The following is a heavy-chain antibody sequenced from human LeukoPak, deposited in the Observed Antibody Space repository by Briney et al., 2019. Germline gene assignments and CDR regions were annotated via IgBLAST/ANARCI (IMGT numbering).Heavy chain of an antibody. V-gene: IGHV3-7*01. Sequence: GGSLRLSCAASEFTFNNYWMSWVRQAPGKGLEWVANIKQDGSEKYYVDSVKGRFTISRDNAKNSLYLQMNSLRAEDTAVYYCARRRTYYYYYMDVWGKGTTVTISS. CDR2: IKQDGSEK. J-gene: IGHJ6*03. CDR3: ARRRTYYYYYMDV. CDR1: EFTFNNYW.